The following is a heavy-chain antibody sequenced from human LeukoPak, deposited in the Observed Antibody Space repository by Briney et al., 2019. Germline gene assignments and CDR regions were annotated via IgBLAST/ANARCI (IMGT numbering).Heavy chain of an antibody. V-gene: IGHV1-8*01. J-gene: IGHJ4*02. D-gene: IGHD4-23*01. Sequence: VGPVKVSCKASGYTFTSYDINWVRQATGQGLQWMGWINPNSGNTGYAQKFQGRVTMTRNTSISTAYMEVSSLRSEDTAVYYCARGSPDYGGKGGDYWGQGTLVTVSS. CDR3: ARGSPDYGGKGGDY. CDR1: GYTFTSYD. CDR2: INPNSGNT.